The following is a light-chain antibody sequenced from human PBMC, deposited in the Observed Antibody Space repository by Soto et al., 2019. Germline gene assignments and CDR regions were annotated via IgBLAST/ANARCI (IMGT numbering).Light chain of an antibody. CDR1: SSDVGGYNY. V-gene: IGLV2-14*01. CDR2: DVS. CDR3: SSYTSSSTLDV. J-gene: IGLJ1*01. Sequence: QSVLPQPASGSGSPGQSITISCTGTSSDVGGYNYVSWYQQHPGKAPKLMIYDVSNRPSGVSNRFSGSKSGNTAPLTISGLQAEDEADYYCSSYTSSSTLDVFGTGTKVTVL.